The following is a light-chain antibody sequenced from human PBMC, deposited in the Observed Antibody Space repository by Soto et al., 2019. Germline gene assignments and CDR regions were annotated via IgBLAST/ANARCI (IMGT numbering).Light chain of an antibody. CDR2: KDS. Sequence: SYELTQPPSVSVSLGQMARITCSGEALHKKYAYWYQQKPGQFPVLVIYKDSERPSGISERFSGSSSGTIVTLTISGVQAEDEADYYCLSADSSGTYKVFGGGTKLTVL. V-gene: IGLV3-16*01. CDR1: ALHKKY. CDR3: LSADSSGTYKV. J-gene: IGLJ3*02.